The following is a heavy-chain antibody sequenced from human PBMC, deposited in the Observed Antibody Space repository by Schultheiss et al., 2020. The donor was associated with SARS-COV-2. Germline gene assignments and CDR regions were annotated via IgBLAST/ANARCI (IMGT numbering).Heavy chain of an antibody. CDR3: AGLGPAYYYYMDV. CDR2: IYTSGST. V-gene: IGHV4-61*05. J-gene: IGHJ6*03. D-gene: IGHD2-2*01. Sequence: SETLSLTCTVSGGSISSSSYYWGWIRQPPGKGLEWIGYIYTSGSTNYNPSLKSRVTMSVDTSKNQFSLKLSSVTAADTAVYYCAGLGPAYYYYMDVWGKGTTVTVSS. CDR1: GGSISSSSYY.